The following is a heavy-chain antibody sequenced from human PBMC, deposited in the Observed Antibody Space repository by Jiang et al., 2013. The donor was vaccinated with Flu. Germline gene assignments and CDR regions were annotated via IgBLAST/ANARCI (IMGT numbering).Heavy chain of an antibody. V-gene: IGHV5-51*03. CDR2: IYPGDSET. CDR3: ARRGYTAGWYGLEY. J-gene: IGHJ4*02. CDR1: GYTFTSYW. D-gene: IGHD6-19*01. Sequence: GAEVKKPGESLKISCQGSGYTFTSYWIAWVCQMPGKGLEWMGIIYPGDSETRYSPSFQGQVTISVDKSISTAYLQWTSLKASDTAIYFCARRGYTAGWYGLEYWGQGTLVTVSS.